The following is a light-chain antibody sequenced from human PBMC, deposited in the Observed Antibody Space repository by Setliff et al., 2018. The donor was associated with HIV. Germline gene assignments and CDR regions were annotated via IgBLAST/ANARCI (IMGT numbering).Light chain of an antibody. CDR3: SSYTSSTPLYV. CDR1: SSDVGGYNY. Sequence: QSALTQPASVSGSPGQSITISCTGTSSDVGGYNYVSWYQQHPGKAPKLMISDVSTRPSGVSNRFSGSKSGNTASLTISGLQAEDEADYYCSSYTSSTPLYVFGTGTKVTVL. V-gene: IGLV2-14*03. J-gene: IGLJ1*01. CDR2: DVS.